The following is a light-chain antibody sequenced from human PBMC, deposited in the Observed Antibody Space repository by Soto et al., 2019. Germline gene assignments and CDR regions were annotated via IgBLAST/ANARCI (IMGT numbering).Light chain of an antibody. Sequence: EIVLTQSPGTLSLSPGERATLSCRASQNIGSSYLAWYQQRPGQAPRLPIYAASNRATGIPDRFSGSGSGTDFTLSITRLEPEDFAVYYCQQYRFSRTFGQPAKVEIK. CDR1: QNIGSSY. CDR2: AAS. CDR3: QQYRFSRT. J-gene: IGKJ1*01. V-gene: IGKV3-20*01.